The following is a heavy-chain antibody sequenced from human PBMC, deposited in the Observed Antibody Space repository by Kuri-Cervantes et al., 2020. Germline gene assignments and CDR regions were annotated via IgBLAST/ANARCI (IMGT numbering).Heavy chain of an antibody. V-gene: IGHV3-23*01. CDR3: AKSALTPNTHWFDP. D-gene: IGHD2-8*01. J-gene: IGHJ5*02. Sequence: GGSLRLSCAASGFIFSNYDMSWVRQAPGKGLEWVSGIRGSGETTFYADSVKGRFTISRDNSKHTLLLQMNSLRVEDTAVYYCAKSALTPNTHWFDPWGQGTLVTVSS. CDR2: IRGSGETT. CDR1: GFIFSNYD.